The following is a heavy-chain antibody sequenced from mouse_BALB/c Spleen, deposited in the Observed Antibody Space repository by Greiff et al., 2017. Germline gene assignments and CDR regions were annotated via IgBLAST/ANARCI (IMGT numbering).Heavy chain of an antibody. CDR1: GFNIKDTY. J-gene: IGHJ2*01. D-gene: IGHD2-3*01. CDR3: ARGRWGNYLDY. Sequence: EVQLQQSGAELVKPGASVKLSCTASGFNIKDTYMHWVKQRPEQGLEWIGRIDPANGNTKYDPKFQGKATITADTSSNTAYLQLSSLTSEDTAVYYCARGRWGNYLDYWGQGTTLTVSS. V-gene: IGHV14-3*02. CDR2: IDPANGNT.